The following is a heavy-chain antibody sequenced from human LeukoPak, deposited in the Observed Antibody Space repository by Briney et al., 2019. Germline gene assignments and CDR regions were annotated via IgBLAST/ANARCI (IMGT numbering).Heavy chain of an antibody. CDR2: ISSSGSTI. Sequence: GGSLRLSCAASGFTFSSYEMNWVRQAPGKGLEWVSYISSSGSTIYYADSVKGRFTISRGNAKNSLYLQMNSLRAEDTAVYYCARDDILPAEYYYYYGMDVWGQGTTVTVSS. V-gene: IGHV3-48*03. J-gene: IGHJ6*02. CDR1: GFTFSSYE. CDR3: ARDDILPAEYYYYYGMDV. D-gene: IGHD3-9*01.